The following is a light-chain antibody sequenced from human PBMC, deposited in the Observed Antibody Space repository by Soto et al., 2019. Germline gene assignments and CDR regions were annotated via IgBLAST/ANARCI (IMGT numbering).Light chain of an antibody. Sequence: QSVLTQPAPVSGSPGQSITISCTGTSSDVGGYNYVSWYQQHPGKAPKLMIYEVSNRPSGASNRFSGSKSGNTASLTISGLQAEDEADYYCSSYTSSSTLVFGTGTKVTVL. CDR2: EVS. CDR3: SSYTSSSTLV. V-gene: IGLV2-14*01. CDR1: SSDVGGYNY. J-gene: IGLJ1*01.